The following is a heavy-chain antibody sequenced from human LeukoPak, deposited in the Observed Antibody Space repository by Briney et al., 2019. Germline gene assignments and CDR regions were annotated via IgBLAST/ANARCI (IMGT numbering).Heavy chain of an antibody. D-gene: IGHD3-3*01. J-gene: IGHJ5*02. CDR1: GGSISSYY. CDR3: ARGGAIFGVARPHLWFDP. Sequence: SETLSLTCTVSGGSISSYYWSWIRQPAGKGLEWIGRIYTSGSTNYNPSLKSRVTMSVDTSKNQFSLKLSSVTAADTAVYYCARGGAIFGVARPHLWFDPWGQGTLVTVSS. V-gene: IGHV4-4*07. CDR2: IYTSGST.